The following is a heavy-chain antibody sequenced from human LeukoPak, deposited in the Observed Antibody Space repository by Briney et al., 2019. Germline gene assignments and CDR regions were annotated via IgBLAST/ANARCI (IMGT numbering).Heavy chain of an antibody. CDR2: IYHSGTT. V-gene: IGHV4-31*03. D-gene: IGHD4-23*01. CDR3: ARNLGAVATPGWAYDI. J-gene: IGHJ3*02. CDR1: GDSISSAFYY. Sequence: SETLSLTCTVSGDSISSAFYYWSWIRQHPGKGLEWIGYIYHSGTTYYNPSLKTRVTMSLDTSRNQFSLKLYSVTAADTAVYYCARNLGAVATPGWAYDIWGQGTMVTASS.